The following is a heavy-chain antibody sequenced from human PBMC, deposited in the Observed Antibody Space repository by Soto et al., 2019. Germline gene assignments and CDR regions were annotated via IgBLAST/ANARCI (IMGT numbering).Heavy chain of an antibody. Sequence: PSETLSLTCTVSGGSINSSNWWNWVRQPPGKGLEWIGEIYHSGSTNYNPSLKSRVTLSVDTSKNQFSLRLSSVTAADTAVYYCARARLVRYLAWLSRYYFDYWGQGTLVTAPQ. CDR3: ARARLVRYLAWLSRYYFDY. V-gene: IGHV4-4*02. D-gene: IGHD3-9*01. CDR2: IYHSGST. J-gene: IGHJ4*02. CDR1: GGSINSSNW.